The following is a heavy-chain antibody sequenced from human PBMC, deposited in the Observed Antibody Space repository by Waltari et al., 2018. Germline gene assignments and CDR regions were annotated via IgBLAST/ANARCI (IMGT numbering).Heavy chain of an antibody. D-gene: IGHD1-7*01. CDR1: YGPVTSSNW. V-gene: IGHV4-4*02. J-gene: IGHJ4*02. CDR3: ARQGLNGNFPIDS. Sequence: QVHLQESGPGLVKASETLSITCAVTYGPVTSSNWWTWIRKAPGKGLEWLGYISGSRRTTYYNSSLTSRITISTDLSKNQFSLKLTSVTAADTAVYFCARQGLNGNFPIDSWGQGVLVTVSS. CDR2: ISGSRRTT.